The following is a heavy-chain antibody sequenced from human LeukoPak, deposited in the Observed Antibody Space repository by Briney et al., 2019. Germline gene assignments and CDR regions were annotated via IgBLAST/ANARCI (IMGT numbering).Heavy chain of an antibody. D-gene: IGHD6-6*01. CDR3: TTFEYSSSSPGDRYYYYMDV. CDR1: GFTFSNAW. Sequence: PGGSLRLSCAASGFTFSNAWMSWVRQAPGKGLEWVGRIKSKTDGGTTDYAAPVKGRFTISRDDSKNTLYLQMNSLKTEDTAVYYCTTFEYSSSSPGDRYYYYMDVWGKGTTVTVSS. CDR2: IKSKTDGGTT. J-gene: IGHJ6*03. V-gene: IGHV3-15*01.